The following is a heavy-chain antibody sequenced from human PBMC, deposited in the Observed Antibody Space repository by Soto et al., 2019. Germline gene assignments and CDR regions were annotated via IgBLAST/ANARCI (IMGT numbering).Heavy chain of an antibody. CDR1: GGSISSGGYS. J-gene: IGHJ6*02. D-gene: IGHD3-9*01. CDR3: ATGYYDILTGPVGGDSYYYYYGMDV. V-gene: IGHV4-30-2*02. CDR2: IYHSGST. Sequence: PSETLSLTCAVSGGSISSGGYSWSWIRQPPGKGLEWIGYIYHSGSTYYNPSLKSRVTISVDRSKNQFSLKLSSVTAADTAVYYCATGYYDILTGPVGGDSYYYYYGMDVWGQGTTVTVSS.